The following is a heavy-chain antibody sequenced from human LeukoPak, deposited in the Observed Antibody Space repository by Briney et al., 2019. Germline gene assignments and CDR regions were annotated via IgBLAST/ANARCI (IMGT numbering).Heavy chain of an antibody. CDR1: GYTFTSYD. J-gene: IGHJ4*02. V-gene: IGHV1-8*01. Sequence: GASVKVSCKASGYTFTSYDINWVRQATGQGLEWMGWMNPNSGNTGYAQKFQGRVTMTRNTSISTAYMELSSLRSEDTAVYYCASHRHGYDSSGYYTYYFDYWGQGTLVTVSS. CDR2: MNPNSGNT. D-gene: IGHD3-22*01. CDR3: ASHRHGYDSSGYYTYYFDY.